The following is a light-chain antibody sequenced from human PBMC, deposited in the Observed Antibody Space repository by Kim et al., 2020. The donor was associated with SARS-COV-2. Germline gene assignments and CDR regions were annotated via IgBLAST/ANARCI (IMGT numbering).Light chain of an antibody. CDR1: QGISNY. J-gene: IGKJ4*01. CDR2: AAS. V-gene: IGKV1-27*01. CDR3: QKYNSAPAT. Sequence: ASLVDIVTITCRASQGISNYLAWYQQKPGKVPKLLIYAASTLQSGVPSRFSGSGSGTDFTLTISSLQPEDVATYYCQKYNSAPATFGGGTKVDIK.